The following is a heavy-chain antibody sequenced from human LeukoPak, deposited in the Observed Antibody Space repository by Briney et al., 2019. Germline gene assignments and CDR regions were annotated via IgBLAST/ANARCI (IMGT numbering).Heavy chain of an antibody. CDR1: GYTFTSYD. D-gene: IGHD3-22*01. Sequence: ASVKVSCKASGYTFTSYDINWVRQATGQGLEWMGWMNPNSGNTGYAQKFQGRVTMTRNTSISTAYMELSSLRSEDTAVYYCARDRDDSSGYYYVEYYFDYWGQGTLVTVSS. CDR2: MNPNSGNT. V-gene: IGHV1-8*01. J-gene: IGHJ4*02. CDR3: ARDRDDSSGYYYVEYYFDY.